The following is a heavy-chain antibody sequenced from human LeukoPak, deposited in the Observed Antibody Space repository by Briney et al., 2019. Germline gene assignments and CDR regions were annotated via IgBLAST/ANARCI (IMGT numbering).Heavy chain of an antibody. D-gene: IGHD3-22*01. Sequence: PGGSLRLSCAASGFTSSRYWMCGVRQAPGKGLEWVANIKQDGSEKYYVDSVMGRFAISRDNAKNSLCLQMNSLRAEDTAVYYCARDSNAIYYYDIRWFDPWGQGTLVTVSS. CDR1: GFTSSRYW. J-gene: IGHJ5*02. CDR2: IKQDGSEK. CDR3: ARDSNAIYYYDIRWFDP. V-gene: IGHV3-7*04.